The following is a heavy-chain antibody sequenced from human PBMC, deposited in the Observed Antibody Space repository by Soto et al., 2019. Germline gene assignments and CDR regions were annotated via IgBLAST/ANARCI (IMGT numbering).Heavy chain of an antibody. Sequence: QVQLQESRPGLVKPSETLSLTCTVSGGSVSSGTYYWTWIRQPPGKGLEWIGYIYYTGTTNHSPSLKSRVIISLDTSMHQFSLKLRSVTAADTAVYYCARWNYDSSGRRFDSWGQGILVTVSS. V-gene: IGHV4-61*01. CDR1: GGSVSSGTYY. J-gene: IGHJ4*02. D-gene: IGHD3-22*01. CDR3: ARWNYDSSGRRFDS. CDR2: IYYTGTT.